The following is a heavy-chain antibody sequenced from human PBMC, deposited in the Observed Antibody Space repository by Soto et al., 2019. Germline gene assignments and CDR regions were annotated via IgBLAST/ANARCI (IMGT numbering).Heavy chain of an antibody. D-gene: IGHD3-3*02. V-gene: IGHV3-74*01. J-gene: IGHJ4*02. CDR3: ARYLAGNRAY. CDR2: INSDGSST. CDR1: GFTFSSYW. Sequence: EVQLVESGGGLVQPGGSLRLSCAASGFTFSSYWMHWVRQAPGKGLVWVSRINSDGSSTYYAESVKGRFTISRDNAKNTLYLQTTSLKAEVTAVYCCARYLAGNRAYWGQGTLVTVSS.